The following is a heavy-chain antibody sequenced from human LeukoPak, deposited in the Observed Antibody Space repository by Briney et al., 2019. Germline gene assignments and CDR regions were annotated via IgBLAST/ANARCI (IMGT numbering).Heavy chain of an antibody. D-gene: IGHD6-6*01. Sequence: SQTLSLTCTVSGGSISSGSYYWSWIRQPAGKGLAWLGSIYYSGTANYNPSLKSRVTMSVDTSKNQFSLKPSSVTAADTAVYYCARGRGSSSGLDAFDIWGQGTMVTVSS. J-gene: IGHJ3*02. CDR1: GGSISSGSYY. V-gene: IGHV4-61*02. CDR2: IYYSGTA. CDR3: ARGRGSSSGLDAFDI.